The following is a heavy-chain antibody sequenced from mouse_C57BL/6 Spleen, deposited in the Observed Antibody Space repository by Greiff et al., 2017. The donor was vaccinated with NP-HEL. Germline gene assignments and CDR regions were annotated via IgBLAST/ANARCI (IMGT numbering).Heavy chain of an antibody. CDR3: ARSDYYGSSLDY. CDR1: GYTFTSYW. D-gene: IGHD1-1*01. V-gene: IGHV1-64*01. Sequence: VQLQQPGAELVKPGASVKLSCKASGYTFTSYWMHWVKQRPGQGLEWIGMIHPNSGSTNYNEKFKSKATLTVDKSSSTAYMQLSSLTSEDSAVYYCARSDYYGSSLDYWGQGTTLTVSS. CDR2: IHPNSGST. J-gene: IGHJ2*01.